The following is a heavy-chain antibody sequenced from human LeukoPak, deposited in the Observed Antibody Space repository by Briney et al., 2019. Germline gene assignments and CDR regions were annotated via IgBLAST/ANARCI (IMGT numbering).Heavy chain of an antibody. D-gene: IGHD3-3*01. CDR1: GFTFSNYA. CDR2: IKHDGSEE. CDR3: ATDRGWRTSGYYLYYFEY. J-gene: IGHJ4*02. V-gene: IGHV3-7*01. Sequence: GGSLRLSCAASGFTFSNYAMSWVRQAPGKGLEWVASIKHDGSEEYYVDSVRGRFTISRDYTKNLLYLQMSSLRAEDTAVYYCATDRGWRTSGYYLYYFEYWGQGTLVTFSS.